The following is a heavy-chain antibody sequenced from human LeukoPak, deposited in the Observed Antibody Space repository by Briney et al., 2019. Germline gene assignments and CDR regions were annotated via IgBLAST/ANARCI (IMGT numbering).Heavy chain of an antibody. V-gene: IGHV4-34*01. CDR3: ARGKIGYYDGSGRGWFDP. J-gene: IGHJ5*02. D-gene: IGHD3-22*01. CDR1: GGSFSGYY. CDR2: INHSGST. Sequence: PSETLSLTFAVYGGSFSGYYWSWIRQPPGKGLEWIGEINHSGSTNYNPSLKSRVTISVDTSKNQFSLKLSSVTAADTAVYYCARGKIGYYDGSGRGWFDPWGQGTLVTVSS.